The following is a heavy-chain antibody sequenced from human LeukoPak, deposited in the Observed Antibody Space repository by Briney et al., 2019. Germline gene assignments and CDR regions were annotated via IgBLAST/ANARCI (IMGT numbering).Heavy chain of an antibody. Sequence: PSETLSLTCAVSGYSISSGYYWGWIRQPPGKGLEWIGSIYHSGSTYYNPSLKSRVTISVDTSKNQFSLKLSSVTAADTAVYYCAAEPGIAVAGTPYWGQGTLVTVSS. J-gene: IGHJ4*02. CDR3: AAEPGIAVAGTPY. D-gene: IGHD6-19*01. CDR1: GYSISSGYY. CDR2: IYHSGST. V-gene: IGHV4-38-2*01.